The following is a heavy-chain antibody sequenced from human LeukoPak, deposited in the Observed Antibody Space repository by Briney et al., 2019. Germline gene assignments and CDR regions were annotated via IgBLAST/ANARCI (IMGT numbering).Heavy chain of an antibody. V-gene: IGHV3-7*01. CDR3: ARDKYYDRYFDS. CDR1: GLTFNSNW. D-gene: IGHD3-22*01. Sequence: GGSLRLSCVASGLTFNSNWMSWVRQAPGKGLEWVANIKQDGSEKWYVDSVKGRFTISRDNAKNSLSLQMNSLRAEDTAVYYCARDKYYDRYFDSWGQGTLVTVSS. CDR2: IKQDGSEK. J-gene: IGHJ4*02.